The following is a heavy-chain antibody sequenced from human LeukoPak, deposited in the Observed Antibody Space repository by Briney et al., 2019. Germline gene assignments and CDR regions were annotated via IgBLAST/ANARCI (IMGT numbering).Heavy chain of an antibody. CDR3: GREGGYRGLALDY. CDR1: GFTVSSNY. J-gene: IGHJ4*02. V-gene: IGHV3-66*01. D-gene: IGHD5-12*01. Sequence: GGSLRLSCAASGFTVSSNYMSWVRQAPGKGLEWVSVIYSGGSTYYADSVKGRFTISRDNSKNTLYLQMNSLRAEDAAVYYCGREGGYRGLALDYWGQGTLVTVSS. CDR2: IYSGGST.